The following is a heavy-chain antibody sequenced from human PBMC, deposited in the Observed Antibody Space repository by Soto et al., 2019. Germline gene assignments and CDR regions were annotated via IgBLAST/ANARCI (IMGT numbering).Heavy chain of an antibody. V-gene: IGHV4-59*01. CDR3: EGEVHYGENWFDP. CDR1: GGSISGYY. D-gene: IGHD4-17*01. J-gene: IGHJ5*02. Sequence: PSETQSLTCTVSGGSISGYYWRWIRQQPGKGLEWTGLIYYSGSTKYNPPLKSRDTISVHTSKNQLSLKLNAVTAADPAVHDSEGEVHYGENWFDPRGERTRVTVTT. CDR2: IYYSGST.